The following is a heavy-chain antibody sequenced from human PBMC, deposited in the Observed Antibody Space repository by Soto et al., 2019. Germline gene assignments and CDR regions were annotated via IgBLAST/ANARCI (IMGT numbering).Heavy chain of an antibody. CDR2: INAGNGNT. J-gene: IGHJ6*02. Sequence: GASVKVSCKASGYTFTSYAMHWVRQAPGQRLEWMGWINAGNGNTKYSQKFQGRVTITRDTSASTAYMELSSLRSEDTAVYYCARDLASSGWYPLGIPVVPYGMDVWGQGTTVTVSS. V-gene: IGHV1-3*01. CDR1: GYTFTSYA. CDR3: ARDLASSGWYPLGIPVVPYGMDV. D-gene: IGHD6-19*01.